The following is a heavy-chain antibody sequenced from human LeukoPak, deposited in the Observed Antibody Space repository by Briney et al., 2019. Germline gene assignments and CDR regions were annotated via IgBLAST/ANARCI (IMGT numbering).Heavy chain of an antibody. CDR2: IIPIFGTA. CDR3: ATVISGSYLNLDY. J-gene: IGHJ4*02. CDR1: GGTFSSYA. D-gene: IGHD3-10*01. Sequence: ASVKVSCKASGGTFSSYAISWVRQAPGQGLEWMGGIIPIFGTAIYAQKFQGRVTMTEDTSTDTAYMELSSLRSEDTAVYYCATVISGSYLNLDYWGQGTLVTVSS. V-gene: IGHV1-69*06.